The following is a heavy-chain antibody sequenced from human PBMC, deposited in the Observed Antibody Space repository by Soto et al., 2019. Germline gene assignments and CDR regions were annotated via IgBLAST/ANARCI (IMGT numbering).Heavy chain of an antibody. Sequence: PSETLSLTCTVSGGSISSSSYYWGWIRQPPGKGLEWIGSIYYSGSTYYNPSLKSRVSTSVDTSKNQFSLKLSSVTAADTAVYYCARVGSGSYYKLDYWGQGTLVTVSS. CDR2: IYYSGST. CDR3: ARVGSGSYYKLDY. J-gene: IGHJ4*02. D-gene: IGHD3-10*01. CDR1: GGSISSSSYY. V-gene: IGHV4-39*07.